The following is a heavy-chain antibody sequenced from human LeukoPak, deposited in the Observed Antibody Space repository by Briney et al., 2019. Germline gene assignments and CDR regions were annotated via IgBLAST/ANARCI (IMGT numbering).Heavy chain of an antibody. CDR2: ITARGDGT. J-gene: IGHJ4*02. CDR3: AKGEGGSCSSSSCSTYFDY. Sequence: GGSLRLSCAASGFTFNTYTMNWVRQAPGKGLEWVSAITARGDGTYYADLVKGRFTISRDNSKNTLYLRMNSLRAEDTAVYYCAKGEGGSCSSSSCSTYFDYWGQGTLVTVSS. CDR1: GFTFNTYT. D-gene: IGHD2-15*01. V-gene: IGHV3-23*01.